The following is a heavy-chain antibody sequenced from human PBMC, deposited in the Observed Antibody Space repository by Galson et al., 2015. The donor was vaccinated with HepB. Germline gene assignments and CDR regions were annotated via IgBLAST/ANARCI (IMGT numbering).Heavy chain of an antibody. CDR1: GFTFRNFA. D-gene: IGHD2/OR15-2a*01. V-gene: IGHV3-23*03. CDR2: IEKDGSGT. CDR3: AKQAGNFIESWYFDY. J-gene: IGHJ4*02. Sequence: LRLSCAASGFTFRNFAMSWVRQAPGKGLEWVSSIEKDGSGTYSADSVGGRFTISRDNSKNTLYLQLNSLRGEDTAVYYCAKQAGNFIESWYFDYWGQESLVTVSS.